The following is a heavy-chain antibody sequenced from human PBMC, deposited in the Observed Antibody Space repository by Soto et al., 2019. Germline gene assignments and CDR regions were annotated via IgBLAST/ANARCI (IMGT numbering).Heavy chain of an antibody. V-gene: IGHV3-30*18. CDR2: ISYDGSNK. Sequence: GSLRLSCAASGFTFSSYGMHWVRQAPGKGLDWVAVISYDGSNKYYADSVKGRFTISRDNSKNTLYLQMNSLRAEDTAVYYCAKFGGGLEYSSSSYDYYGMGVCGQGTTVTVS. D-gene: IGHD6-6*01. J-gene: IGHJ6*02. CDR3: AKFGGGLEYSSSSYDYYGMGV. CDR1: GFTFSSYG.